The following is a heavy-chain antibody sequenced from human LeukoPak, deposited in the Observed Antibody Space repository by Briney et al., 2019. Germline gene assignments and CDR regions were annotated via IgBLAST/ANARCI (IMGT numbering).Heavy chain of an antibody. J-gene: IGHJ4*02. Sequence: SETLSLTCTVSGGSISSYYWSWIRQPPGKGLEWIGYIYYSGSTNYNPSLKSRVTISLDTSKNQFSLKLSSATAADTAVYYCARGITMIAFPFDYWGQGTLVTVSS. CDR1: GGSISSYY. D-gene: IGHD3-22*01. CDR2: IYYSGST. CDR3: ARGITMIAFPFDY. V-gene: IGHV4-59*13.